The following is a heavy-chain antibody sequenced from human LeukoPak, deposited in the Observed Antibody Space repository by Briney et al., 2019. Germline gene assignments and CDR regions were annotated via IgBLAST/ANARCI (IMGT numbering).Heavy chain of an antibody. D-gene: IGHD5-12*01. Sequence: KPSETLSLTCAVDGGSFSGYYWSWIRQPPGKGLEWIGEINHSGSTNYNPSLKSRVTISVDTSKNQFSLKLSSVTAADTAVYYCARVGSYSGYGGGYFDYWGQGTLVTVSS. CDR2: INHSGST. CDR3: ARVGSYSGYGGGYFDY. CDR1: GGSFSGYY. J-gene: IGHJ4*02. V-gene: IGHV4-34*01.